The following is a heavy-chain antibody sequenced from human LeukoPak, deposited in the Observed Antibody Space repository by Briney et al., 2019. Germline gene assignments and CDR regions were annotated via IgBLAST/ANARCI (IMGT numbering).Heavy chain of an antibody. D-gene: IGHD4-17*01. CDR1: GFTFSNYG. V-gene: IGHV3-33*01. CDR2: IWYDGSNK. J-gene: IGHJ4*02. Sequence: PGRSLRLSCAASGFTFSNYGMHWVRQAPGKGLEWVAVIWYDGSNKYCADSVKGRFTISRDNSKNTLYLQINSLRAEDTAVYYCARESADYGDYERAFDYWGQGTLVTVSS. CDR3: ARESADYGDYERAFDY.